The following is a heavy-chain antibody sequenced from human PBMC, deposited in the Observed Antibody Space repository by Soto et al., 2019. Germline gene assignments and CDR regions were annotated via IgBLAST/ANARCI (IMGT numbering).Heavy chain of an antibody. Sequence: QVQLQESGPGLVKPSETLSLTCTVSGGSISSYYWSWIRQPPGKGLEWIGYIYYSGSTNYNPSLKSRVTISVDTSKNQFSLKLSSVTAADTAVYYCARMVRGVIVLDYWGQGTLVTVSS. D-gene: IGHD3-10*01. J-gene: IGHJ4*02. V-gene: IGHV4-59*01. CDR2: IYYSGST. CDR1: GGSISSYY. CDR3: ARMVRGVIVLDY.